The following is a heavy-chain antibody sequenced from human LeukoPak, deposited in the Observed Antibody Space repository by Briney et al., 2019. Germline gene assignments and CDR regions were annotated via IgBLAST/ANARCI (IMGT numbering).Heavy chain of an antibody. D-gene: IGHD3-3*01. Sequence: SETLSLTCTVSGGSISSGGYYWSWIRQHPGKGLEWIGYIYYSGSTYYNPSLKSRVTISVDTSKNQFSLKLSSVTAADTAVYYCARHNVPQITYYDFWSGYENWFDPWGQGTLVTVSS. CDR2: IYYSGST. CDR3: ARHNVPQITYYDFWSGYENWFDP. J-gene: IGHJ5*02. V-gene: IGHV4-39*01. CDR1: GGSISSGGYY.